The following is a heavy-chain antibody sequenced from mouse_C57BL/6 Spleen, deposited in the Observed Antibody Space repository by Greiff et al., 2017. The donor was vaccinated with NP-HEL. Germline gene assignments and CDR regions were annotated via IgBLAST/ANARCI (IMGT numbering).Heavy chain of an antibody. D-gene: IGHD2-4*01. Sequence: QVQLKESGPGLVQPSQSLSITCTVSGFSLTSYGVHWVRQSPGKGLEWLGVIWSGGSTDYNAAFISRLSISKDNSKSQVFFKMNSLQADDTAIYYCARGGYDYDVYAMDYWGQGTSVTVSS. CDR3: ARGGYDYDVYAMDY. V-gene: IGHV2-2*01. CDR2: IWSGGST. CDR1: GFSLTSYG. J-gene: IGHJ4*01.